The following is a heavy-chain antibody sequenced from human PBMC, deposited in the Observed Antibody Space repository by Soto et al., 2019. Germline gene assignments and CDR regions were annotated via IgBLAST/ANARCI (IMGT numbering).Heavy chain of an antibody. Sequence: SETLSLTCAVSGGSISGTTYSWSWIRQPPGKGMEWIGYIYDSGNTYYNPSLKSQFSISVDRSKNQFSLKLSSVTAADTAVYYCARGQGAAAGHSNFDYWGQGALVTVSS. V-gene: IGHV4-30-2*01. J-gene: IGHJ4*02. CDR1: GGSISGTTYS. CDR3: ARGQGAAAGHSNFDY. D-gene: IGHD6-13*01. CDR2: IYDSGNT.